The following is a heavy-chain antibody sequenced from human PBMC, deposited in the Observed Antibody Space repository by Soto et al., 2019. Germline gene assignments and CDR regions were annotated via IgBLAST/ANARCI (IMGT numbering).Heavy chain of an antibody. J-gene: IGHJ4*02. Sequence: QVQLVQSGAEVKKPGSSVKVSCKASGGTFSSYAISWVRQAPGQGLEWMGGIIPIFGTANYAQKFQGRVTITADESTSTAYMELSRLRSEDTAVYYCARAGLITMIERYYFDYWGQGTLVTVSS. V-gene: IGHV1-69*01. CDR3: ARAGLITMIERYYFDY. D-gene: IGHD3-22*01. CDR1: GGTFSSYA. CDR2: IIPIFGTA.